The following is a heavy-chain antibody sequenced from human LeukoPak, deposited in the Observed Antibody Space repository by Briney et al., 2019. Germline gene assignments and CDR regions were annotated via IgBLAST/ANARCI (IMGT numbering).Heavy chain of an antibody. CDR1: GFTFSSYS. CDR3: AREEDNYYYMDV. Sequence: PGGSLRLSCAASGFTFSSYSMNWVRQAPGKGLEWVSSISSSSSYIYYADSVKGRFTISRDNAKNSLYLQMNSLRAEDTAVYYCAREEDNYYYMDVWGKGTTVTVSS. J-gene: IGHJ6*03. CDR2: ISSSSSYI. V-gene: IGHV3-21*01.